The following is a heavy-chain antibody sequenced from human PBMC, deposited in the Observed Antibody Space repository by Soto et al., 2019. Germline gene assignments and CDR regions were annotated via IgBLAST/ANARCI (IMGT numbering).Heavy chain of an antibody. D-gene: IGHD3-22*01. CDR2: IKSKSAGGTT. CDR1: GFTFSNAW. Sequence: EVQLVESGGGLVKPGGSVRLSCAASGFTFSNAWMSWVRQAPGKGLEWVGRIKSKSAGGTTEYDAPVKDRFTISRDDSKNTLYLQMNNLKIEDTAVYYCARGHRSSGKIFDSWGQGTLVTVSS. V-gene: IGHV3-15*01. CDR3: ARGHRSSGKIFDS. J-gene: IGHJ4*02.